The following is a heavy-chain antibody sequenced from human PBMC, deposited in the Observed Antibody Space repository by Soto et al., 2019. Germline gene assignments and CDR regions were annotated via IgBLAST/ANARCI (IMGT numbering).Heavy chain of an antibody. J-gene: IGHJ4*02. V-gene: IGHV3-72*01. CDR1: GLTFSDHY. D-gene: IGHD1-20*01. Sequence: EVQLVESGGGLVQPGGSLRLSCAVSGLTFSDHYMGWVRQAPGKGLDWVGRIRDRVHSYSTEYAASVKGRFTISRDDSRNSLYLQMHSLKMEDTAVFYCVSLWSVTGSRDYWGRGTLVTVSS. CDR2: IRDRVHSYST. CDR3: VSLWSVTGSRDY.